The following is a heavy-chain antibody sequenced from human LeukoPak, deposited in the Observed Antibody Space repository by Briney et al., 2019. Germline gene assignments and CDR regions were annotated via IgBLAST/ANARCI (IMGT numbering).Heavy chain of an antibody. CDR1: GFTFSSYG. V-gene: IGHV3-30*18. J-gene: IGHJ4*02. Sequence: PGRSLRLSCAASGFTFSSYGMHWVRQAPGKGLEWVAVISYDGSNKYYAASVRGRFTISRDTSRSTLYLQMNSLRAEDAAVYYCAKAPVTSCRGAFCYPFDYWGQGTLVTVSS. D-gene: IGHD2-15*01. CDR3: AKAPVTSCRGAFCYPFDY. CDR2: ISYDGSNK.